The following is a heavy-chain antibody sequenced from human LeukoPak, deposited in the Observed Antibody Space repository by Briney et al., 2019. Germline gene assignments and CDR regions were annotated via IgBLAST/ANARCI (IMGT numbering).Heavy chain of an antibody. CDR2: ISGSGGST. J-gene: IGHJ4*02. D-gene: IGHD1-1*01. Sequence: GGSLRLSCAASGFTFSSYAMSWVRQAPGKGLEWVSAISGSGGSTYYADSVKGRFSISRDNSKNTLYLQMNSLRAEDTAVYYCAKNKDWNDEELDYWGQGTLVTVSS. CDR1: GFTFSSYA. V-gene: IGHV3-23*01. CDR3: AKNKDWNDEELDY.